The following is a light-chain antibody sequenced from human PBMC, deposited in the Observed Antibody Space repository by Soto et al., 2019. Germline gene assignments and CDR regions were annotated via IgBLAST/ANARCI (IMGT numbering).Light chain of an antibody. J-gene: IGKJ1*01. V-gene: IGKV3-15*01. CDR3: QQYNNWPRT. Sequence: EIGMKQSPATLSLTTGERATLPCRASQSVSILLAWYQQKPGQAPRLLINGATTRATGIPARFSGCGSGTEFTLTISSLQSEDFAVYYCQQYNNWPRTFGQGTKVDI. CDR2: GAT. CDR1: QSVSIL.